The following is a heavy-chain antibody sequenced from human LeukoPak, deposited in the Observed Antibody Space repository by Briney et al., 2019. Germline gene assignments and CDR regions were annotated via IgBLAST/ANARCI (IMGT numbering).Heavy chain of an antibody. D-gene: IGHD2-21*02. CDR2: IYYSGST. J-gene: IGHJ4*02. CDR3: ATNAYCGGDCLG. Sequence: SQTLSLTCTVSGGSISSGGYYWSWIRQHPGKGLEWIGHIYYSGSTYYNPSLKSRVTISVDTSKNQFSLKLSSVTAADTAVYYCATNAYCGGDCLGWGQGALVTVSS. V-gene: IGHV4-31*03. CDR1: GGSISSGGYY.